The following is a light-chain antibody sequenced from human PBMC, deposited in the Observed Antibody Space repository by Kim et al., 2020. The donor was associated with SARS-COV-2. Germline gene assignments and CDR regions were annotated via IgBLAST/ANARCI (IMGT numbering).Light chain of an antibody. Sequence: SYDLTQPPSVSVSPGQTASITCSGDKLGNEYVSWYQQKSGQSPVLVIYQDWKRPSGVPERFSGSNSENTATLAISGAQPMDEADYYCQVSDRNTYVFGPGTKVTVL. CDR2: QDW. V-gene: IGLV3-1*01. J-gene: IGLJ1*01. CDR3: QVSDRNTYV. CDR1: KLGNEY.